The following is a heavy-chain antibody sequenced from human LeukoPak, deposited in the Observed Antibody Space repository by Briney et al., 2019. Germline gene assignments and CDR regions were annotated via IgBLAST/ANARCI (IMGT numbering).Heavy chain of an antibody. CDR2: IYYSGST. J-gene: IGHJ5*02. V-gene: IGHV4-39*07. D-gene: IGHD2-2*01. Sequence: SETLSLTCTVSGGSISSSSYFWAWIRQPPGMGLEWIGNIYYSGSTYYNPSFQSRVTISVDTSKNQFSLKLNSVTAADTAVYYCARDHFRVGCSTTSCYGVDPWGQGTLVTVSS. CDR3: ARDHFRVGCSTTSCYGVDP. CDR1: GGSISSSSYF.